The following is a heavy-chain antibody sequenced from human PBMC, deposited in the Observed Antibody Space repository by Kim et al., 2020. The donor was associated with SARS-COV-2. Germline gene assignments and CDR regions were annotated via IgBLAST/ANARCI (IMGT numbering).Heavy chain of an antibody. CDR3: ARLGIKRITNFGVVDPSYWFDP. CDR1: GGSISSSSYY. D-gene: IGHD3-3*01. J-gene: IGHJ5*02. V-gene: IGHV4-39*01. CDR2: IYYSRST. Sequence: SETLSLTCIVSGGSISSSSYYWGWIRQPPGKGLEWFGSIYYSRSTYSNPSLKSRVTKSVDTSKNQYSLRLSFVTAADTAVYYGARLGIKRITNFGVVDPSYWFDPWGQGTLVTVSS.